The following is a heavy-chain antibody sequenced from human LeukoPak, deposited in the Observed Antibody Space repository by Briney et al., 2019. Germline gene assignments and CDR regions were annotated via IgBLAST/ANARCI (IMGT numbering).Heavy chain of an antibody. D-gene: IGHD3-10*01. CDR1: GGSIISSGYS. V-gene: IGHV4-39*07. Sequence: SETLSLTCSVSGGSIISSGYSWGWVRQPPGKGLEWIGEINHSGSTNYNPSLKSRVTMSADTSKNQFSLKLSSVTAADTAVYYCARGRKFGYYYYYMDVWDKGTTVTISS. CDR2: INHSGST. J-gene: IGHJ6*03. CDR3: ARGRKFGYYYYYMDV.